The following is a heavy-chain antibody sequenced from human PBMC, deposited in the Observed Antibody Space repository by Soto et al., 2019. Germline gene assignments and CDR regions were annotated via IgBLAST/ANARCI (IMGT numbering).Heavy chain of an antibody. CDR2: IYYSGST. V-gene: IGHV4-39*01. D-gene: IGHD6-25*01. J-gene: IGHJ3*02. CDR1: GGSISSSSYY. CDR3: ARPGSAAFEI. Sequence: QLQLQESGPGLVKPSETLSLTCTVSGGSISSSSYYWGWIRQPPGKGLEWIGSIYYSGSTYYNQSLKSRVTISVDTSKKQFSLKLSSVTDADTAVYYCARPGSAAFEIWGQGTMVTVSS.